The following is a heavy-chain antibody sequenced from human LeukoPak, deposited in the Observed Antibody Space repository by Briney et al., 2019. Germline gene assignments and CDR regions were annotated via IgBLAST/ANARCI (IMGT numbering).Heavy chain of an antibody. CDR1: GFTFSSAW. J-gene: IGHJ6*02. V-gene: IGHV3-15*04. CDR3: TTVHRDYASMDV. D-gene: IGHD2-2*01. CDR2: IESKADGVTT. Sequence: GESLRLSCAASGFTFSSAWLNWVRQAPGKGLEWVGRIESKADGVTTAYAAPVKGRFTISRDDSKTTLYLQMNSLKTEDTAMYYCTTVHRDYASMDVWGRGTTVTVSS.